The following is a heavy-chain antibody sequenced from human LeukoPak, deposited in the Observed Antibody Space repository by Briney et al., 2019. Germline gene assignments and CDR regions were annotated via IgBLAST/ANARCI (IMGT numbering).Heavy chain of an antibody. D-gene: IGHD4/OR15-4a*01. V-gene: IGHV4-39*01. CDR2: IYYSGST. J-gene: IGHJ4*02. CDR3: ARRTGYGVYYFDY. Sequence: KPSETLSLTCTVSGGSISSSSYYWGWIRQPPGKWLEWIGSIYYSGSTYYNPSLKSRVTISVDTSKNPFSLKLSSVTAAGTAVYYCARRTGYGVYYFDYWGQGTLVTVSS. CDR1: GGSISSSSYY.